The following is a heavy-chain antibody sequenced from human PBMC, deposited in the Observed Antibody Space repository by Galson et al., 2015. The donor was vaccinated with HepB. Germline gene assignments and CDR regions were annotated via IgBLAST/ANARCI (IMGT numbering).Heavy chain of an antibody. V-gene: IGHV4-31*03. CDR1: GVSISSDVYY. CDR2: IYHSGST. J-gene: IGHJ4*02. Sequence: TLSLTCTVSGVSISSDVYYWSWIRQHPGKGLEWIGYIYHSGSTYYSPSLKSRVTISVDTSKNRFSLKMKSVTAADTAVYYCARERPGTTPYFDYWGQGNLVTVSS. CDR3: ARERPGTTPYFDY. D-gene: IGHD1-7*01.